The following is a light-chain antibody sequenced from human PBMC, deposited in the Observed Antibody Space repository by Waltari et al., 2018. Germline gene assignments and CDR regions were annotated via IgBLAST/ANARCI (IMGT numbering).Light chain of an antibody. V-gene: IGLV2-23*02. CDR3: SSFAGSSKGV. CDR1: SSDVGNYKR. J-gene: IGLJ2*01. Sequence: QSALTQPASVSGSPGQSITISCTGTSSDVGNYKRVSWYQQHPGKAPKLMIYAVSKRPSGVSVRFSGSKFGDMASLTISGLQPGDEAEYFCSSFAGSSKGVFGGGTKVTVL. CDR2: AVS.